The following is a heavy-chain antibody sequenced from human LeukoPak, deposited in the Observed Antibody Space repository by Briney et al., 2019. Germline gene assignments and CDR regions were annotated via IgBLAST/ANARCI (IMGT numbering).Heavy chain of an antibody. J-gene: IGHJ4*02. CDR1: GFTFSSYS. CDR2: ISSSSSYI. Sequence: PGGSLRLSCAASGFTFSSYSMNWVRQAPGKGLEWVSSISSSSSYIYYADSVKGRFTISRDNAKKSLYLQMNSLRAEDTAIYYCARVGATVTSNVFDYWGQGTLVTVSS. V-gene: IGHV3-21*01. D-gene: IGHD4-17*01. CDR3: ARVGATVTSNVFDY.